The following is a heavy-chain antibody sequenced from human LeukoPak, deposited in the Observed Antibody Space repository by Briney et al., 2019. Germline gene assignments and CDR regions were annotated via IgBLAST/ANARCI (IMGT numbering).Heavy chain of an antibody. Sequence: PSETLSLTCTVSGGSISSHYWSWSRQPPGKGLEWIGYIYYSGSTNYNPSLKSRVTISVDTSKNQFSLKLSSVTAADTAVYYCARQGVWGDFDYWGQGTLVTVSS. CDR3: ARQGVWGDFDY. V-gene: IGHV4-59*08. CDR2: IYYSGST. CDR1: GGSISSHY. D-gene: IGHD3-16*01. J-gene: IGHJ4*02.